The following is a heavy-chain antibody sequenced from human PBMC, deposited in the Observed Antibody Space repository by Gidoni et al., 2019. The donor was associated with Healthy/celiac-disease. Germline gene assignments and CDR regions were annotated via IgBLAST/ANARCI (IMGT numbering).Heavy chain of an antibody. V-gene: IGHV1-46*01. CDR2: ITPRGGGT. CDR1: GYTFTDYY. Sequence: QVQLVQSGAEVKKPGASVRVSCQASGYTFTDYYIHWVRQAPGQGLEWMGIITPRGGGTIYAQKFQGRVTMTRDTSTSTVYMELSSLRSEDTAVYFCARGGLTVTTSKNWFFDLWGRGTLVTVSS. D-gene: IGHD4-17*01. CDR3: ARGGLTVTTSKNWFFDL. J-gene: IGHJ2*01.